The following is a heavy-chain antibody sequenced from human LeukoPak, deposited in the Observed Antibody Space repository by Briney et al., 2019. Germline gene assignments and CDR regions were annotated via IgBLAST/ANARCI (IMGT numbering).Heavy chain of an antibody. D-gene: IGHD7-27*01. CDR3: ARNREASWGPFDY. CDR1: GFTVSSNY. V-gene: IGHV3-66*01. Sequence: GGSLRLSCAASGFTVSSNYMSWVRQAPGKGLEWVSVIYSGGSTYYADSVKGRFTISRDNSKNTLYLQMNSLRAEDTAVYYCARNREASWGPFDYWGQGTLVTVSS. J-gene: IGHJ4*02. CDR2: IYSGGST.